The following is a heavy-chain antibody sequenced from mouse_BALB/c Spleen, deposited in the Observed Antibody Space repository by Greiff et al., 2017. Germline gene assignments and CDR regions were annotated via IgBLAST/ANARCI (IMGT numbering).Heavy chain of an antibody. J-gene: IGHJ4*01. V-gene: IGHV5-6-4*01. D-gene: IGHD2-10*02. CDR1: GFTFSSYT. CDR3: TSGLEGTLYAMDY. Sequence: DVKLVESGGGLVKPGGSLKLSCAASGFTFSSYTMSWVRQTPEKRLEWVATISSGGSYTYYPDSVKGRFTISRDNAKNTLYLQMSSLKSEDTAMYYCTSGLEGTLYAMDYWGQGTSVTVSS. CDR2: ISSGGSYT.